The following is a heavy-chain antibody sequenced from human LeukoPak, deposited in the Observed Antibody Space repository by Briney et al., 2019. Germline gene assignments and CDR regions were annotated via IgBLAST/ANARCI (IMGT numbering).Heavy chain of an antibody. V-gene: IGHV4-30-2*01. CDR2: IYHSGST. D-gene: IGHD3-10*01. CDR3: ARINSGSYYNRFLDP. Sequence: PSQTLSLTCTVSGGSISSGGYYWSWIRQPPGKGLEWIGYIYHSGSTYYNPSLKSRVTISVDRSKNQFSLKLSSVTAADTAVYYCARINSGSYYNRFLDPWGQGTLVTVSS. J-gene: IGHJ5*02. CDR1: GGSISSGGYY.